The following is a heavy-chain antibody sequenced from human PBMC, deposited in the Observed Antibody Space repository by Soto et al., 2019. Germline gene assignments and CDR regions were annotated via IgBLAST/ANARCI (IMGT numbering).Heavy chain of an antibody. CDR3: ARDRITIFGVVIPLSHDAFDI. V-gene: IGHV1-46*03. CDR1: GYTFTSYY. D-gene: IGHD3-3*01. Sequence: ASVKVSCKASGYTFTSYYMHWVRQAPGQGLEWMGIINPSGGSTSYAQKFQGRVTMTRDTSTSTVYMELSSLRSEDTAVYYCARDRITIFGVVIPLSHDAFDIWGQGTMVTVAS. J-gene: IGHJ3*02. CDR2: INPSGGST.